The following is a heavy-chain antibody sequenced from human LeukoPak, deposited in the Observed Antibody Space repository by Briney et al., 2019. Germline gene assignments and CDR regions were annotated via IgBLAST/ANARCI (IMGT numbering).Heavy chain of an antibody. CDR1: GYTFTGYY. V-gene: IGHV1-2*02. Sequence: ASVKVSCKASGYTFTGYYMYWVRQAPGQGLEWMGWISPTSGGTNYAQKFQGRVTMTRDTSISTAYMELSRLRSDDTAVYYCASVGGQYWFDPWGQGTLVTVSS. CDR2: ISPTSGGT. D-gene: IGHD3-16*01. J-gene: IGHJ5*02. CDR3: ASVGGQYWFDP.